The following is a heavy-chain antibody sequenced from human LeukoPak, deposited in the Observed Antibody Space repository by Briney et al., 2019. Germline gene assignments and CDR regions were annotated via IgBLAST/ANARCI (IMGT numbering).Heavy chain of an antibody. CDR3: ARGMYGSGSYSAH. V-gene: IGHV1-2*02. CDR1: GYSFTGYY. Sequence: ASVKVSCKTSGYSFTGYYMHWVRQAPGQGFEWMGSIDPDSGDTKIAEKFKGRVTMTRDTSSSAAYMEVMSLRSDDTGVYYCARGMYGSGSYSAHWGQGSLVIVSS. J-gene: IGHJ4*02. D-gene: IGHD3-10*01. CDR2: IDPDSGDT.